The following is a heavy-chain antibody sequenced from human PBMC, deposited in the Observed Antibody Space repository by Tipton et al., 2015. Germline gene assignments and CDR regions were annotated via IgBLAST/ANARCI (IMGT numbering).Heavy chain of an antibody. CDR3: ARHWVDYYDSSGRYWYFDL. CDR2: IYYSGGT. J-gene: IGHJ2*01. CDR1: GGSISSYS. V-gene: IGHV4-59*05. Sequence: TLSLTCTVSGGSISSYSWSWIRQAPGKGLEWIGSIYYSGGTYYNPSLKSRVTISVDTSKNEFFLKVTSVTAADTAVYYCARHWVDYYDSSGRYWYFDLWGRGTLVTVSS. D-gene: IGHD3-22*01.